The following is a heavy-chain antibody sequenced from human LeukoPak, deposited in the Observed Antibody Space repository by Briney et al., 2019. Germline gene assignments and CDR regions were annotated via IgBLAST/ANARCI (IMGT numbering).Heavy chain of an antibody. Sequence: GGSLRLSCAASGFTFSSYEMNWVRQAPGKGLEWVSYISSSGSTIYYADSVKGRFTISRDNAKNSLYLQMNSLRAEDTAVYYCARAYDSSGPYFDYWGQGTLVTVSP. V-gene: IGHV3-48*03. J-gene: IGHJ4*02. D-gene: IGHD3-22*01. CDR3: ARAYDSSGPYFDY. CDR1: GFTFSSYE. CDR2: ISSSGSTI.